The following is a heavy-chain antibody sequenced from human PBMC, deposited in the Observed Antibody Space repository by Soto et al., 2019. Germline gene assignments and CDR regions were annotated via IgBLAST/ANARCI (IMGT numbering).Heavy chain of an antibody. CDR1: GGTFSSYA. J-gene: IGHJ5*02. V-gene: IGHV1-69*13. CDR3: AREAYYYDSSGYYYWFDP. Sequence: SVKVSCKASGGTFSSYAISWVREAPGQGLEWMGGIIPIFGTANYAQKFQGRVTITADESTSTAYMELSSLRSEDTAVYYCAREAYYYDSSGYYYWFDPWGQGTLVTVSS. D-gene: IGHD3-22*01. CDR2: IIPIFGTA.